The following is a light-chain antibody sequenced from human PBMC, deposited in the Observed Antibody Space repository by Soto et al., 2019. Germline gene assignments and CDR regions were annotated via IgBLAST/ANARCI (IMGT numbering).Light chain of an antibody. J-gene: IGKJ4*01. CDR3: QQFNNSPPLT. V-gene: IGKV3-20*01. CDR1: QSLSSSY. Sequence: EIVLTQSPGTLSLSPGEGATLSCGASQSLSSSYLAWYQQKPGQAPRLLIYGASSRATGIPDRFSGSGSGTDFTLTISRLEPDDFAVYYCQQFNNSPPLTFGGGTKVDIK. CDR2: GAS.